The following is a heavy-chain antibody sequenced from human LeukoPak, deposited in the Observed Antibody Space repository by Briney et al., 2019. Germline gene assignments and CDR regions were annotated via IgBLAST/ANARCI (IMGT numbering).Heavy chain of an antibody. CDR2: ISGSGVST. V-gene: IGHV3-23*01. D-gene: IGHD6-19*01. Sequence: PGGTLRLSCAASGFTFSSYGMSWVRQAPGKGLDWVAAISGSGVSTYYADSVRGRCTISRDNSKNTLYMQMNSLRAEDTAIYYCAKEVTSAWHGFGYWGQGTLVTVSS. CDR1: GFTFSSYG. J-gene: IGHJ4*02. CDR3: AKEVTSAWHGFGY.